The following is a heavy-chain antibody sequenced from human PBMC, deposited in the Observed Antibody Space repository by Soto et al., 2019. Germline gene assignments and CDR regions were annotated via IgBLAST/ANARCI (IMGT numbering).Heavy chain of an antibody. J-gene: IGHJ4*02. D-gene: IGHD3-10*01. CDR3: ARSVFRGFIITRGDFDY. CDR2: INHSGST. Sequence: SETLSLTCAVYGGSFIGYYWSWIRQPPGKGLEWIGEINHSGSTNYNPSLKSRVTISVDTSKNQFSLKLSSVTAVATAVYYCARSVFRGFIITRGDFDYWGQGTLVTVSS. CDR1: GGSFIGYY. V-gene: IGHV4-34*01.